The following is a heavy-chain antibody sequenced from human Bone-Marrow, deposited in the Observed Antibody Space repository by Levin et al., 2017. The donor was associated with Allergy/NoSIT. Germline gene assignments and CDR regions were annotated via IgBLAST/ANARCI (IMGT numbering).Heavy chain of an antibody. CDR1: GGSISSGSHY. CDR3: AKTSYDILTGSIFFDF. Sequence: SQTLSLTCTVSGGSISSGSHYWSWIRQPAGKGLEWIGRIYTTGGPDYNPSLKSRVTISADTSKNQFSLKLTSVTAADTAVYYCAKTSYDILTGSIFFDFWGQGTLVTVSS. CDR2: IYTTGGP. V-gene: IGHV4-61*02. J-gene: IGHJ4*02. D-gene: IGHD3-9*01.